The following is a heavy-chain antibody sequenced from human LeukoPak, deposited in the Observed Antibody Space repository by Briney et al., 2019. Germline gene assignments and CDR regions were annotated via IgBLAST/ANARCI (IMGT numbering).Heavy chain of an antibody. V-gene: IGHV4-59*07. Sequence: SDTLSLTCTVSGGSISSFYWSWIRQPPGKGLEWIGYIYYSGSTNYNPSLKSRVTISVDTSKNQFSLKLSSVTAEDTAVYYCARHGTSGTNLNWFDPWGEGTLVTVSS. CDR3: ARHGTSGTNLNWFDP. CDR2: IYYSGST. CDR1: GGSISSFY. D-gene: IGHD1-1*01. J-gene: IGHJ5*02.